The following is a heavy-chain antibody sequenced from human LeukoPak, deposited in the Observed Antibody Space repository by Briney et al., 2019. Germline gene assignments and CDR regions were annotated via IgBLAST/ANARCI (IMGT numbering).Heavy chain of an antibody. CDR1: ALTLSNYG. Sequence: GGSLRLSCAASALTLSNYGINWVRQAPGKGLEWVSYISSSAILYADSVKGRFTISRDNAKNSVHLQMNSLRAEDTAVYYCASTAMANLAFDIWGQGTMVTVSS. D-gene: IGHD5-24*01. J-gene: IGHJ3*02. CDR3: ASTAMANLAFDI. V-gene: IGHV3-48*01. CDR2: ISSSAI.